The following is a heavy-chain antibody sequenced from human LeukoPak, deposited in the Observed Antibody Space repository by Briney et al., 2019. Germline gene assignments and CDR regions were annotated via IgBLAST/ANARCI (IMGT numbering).Heavy chain of an antibody. CDR3: ARARLEDSWAFDY. CDR2: INPNSGGT. Sequence: GASVKVSCKASGYTFTGYYMHWVRQAPGQGLEWMGWINPNSGGTNYAQKFQGRVTMTRDTPISTAYMELSRLRSDDTAVYYCARARLEDSWAFDYWGQGTLVTVSS. J-gene: IGHJ4*02. D-gene: IGHD6-13*01. CDR1: GYTFTGYY. V-gene: IGHV1-2*02.